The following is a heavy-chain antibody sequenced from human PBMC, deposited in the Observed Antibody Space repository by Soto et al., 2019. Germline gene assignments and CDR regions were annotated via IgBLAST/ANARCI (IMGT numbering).Heavy chain of an antibody. CDR3: ARLMARDYFDY. J-gene: IGHJ4*02. Sequence: QMQLQESGPGRVKPSGTLSLTCTVSGVSISSYYWSWIRQPPGKGLEWIAYIYNSGDTNYNPSLKSRVTISVATSTNQFSLKLSSVTAADTAVYYCARLMARDYFDYWGQGTLVTVSS. V-gene: IGHV4-59*08. CDR2: IYNSGDT. CDR1: GVSISSYY.